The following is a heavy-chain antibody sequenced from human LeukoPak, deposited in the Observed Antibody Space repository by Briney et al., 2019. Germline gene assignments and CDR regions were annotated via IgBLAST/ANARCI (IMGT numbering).Heavy chain of an antibody. CDR1: GGSFSSYY. J-gene: IGHJ4*02. CDR3: ATDYGDFGGLDY. Sequence: PSDTLSLTCAVYGGSFSSYYWSWIRQPPGKGLEWIGEIDHSGSTNYNPSLKSRVTISVVTSKNQFSLKLTSVTAADTAVYYCATDYGDFGGLDYWGQGTLVTVSS. D-gene: IGHD4-17*01. V-gene: IGHV4-34*01. CDR2: IDHSGST.